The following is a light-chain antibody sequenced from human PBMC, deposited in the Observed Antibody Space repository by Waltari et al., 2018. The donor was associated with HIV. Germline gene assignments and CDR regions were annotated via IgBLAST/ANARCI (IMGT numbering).Light chain of an antibody. Sequence: QSVLTQPPSASGTPGQRVTISCSGSTPNIGSNSVNWYQQFPGTAPKLLIYRDNQRPSGVPDRFSGSKSGTSASLAISGLRSEDEADYYCAAWDHSLSARVFGGGTKMTVL. CDR1: TPNIGSNS. CDR3: AAWDHSLSARV. V-gene: IGLV1-47*01. J-gene: IGLJ3*02. CDR2: RDN.